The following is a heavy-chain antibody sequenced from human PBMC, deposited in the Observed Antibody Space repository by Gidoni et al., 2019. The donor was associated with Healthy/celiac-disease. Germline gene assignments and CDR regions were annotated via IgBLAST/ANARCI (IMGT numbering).Heavy chain of an antibody. J-gene: IGHJ6*02. Sequence: EVQLVESGGGLVKPGGSLRLSCAASGFTFSSYSMNWALQARGKGLEWVSSISSSSSYIYYADSVKGRFTISRDNAKNSLYLQMNSLRAEDTAVYYCARDTAYGMDVWGQGTTVTVSS. CDR2: ISSSSSYI. CDR1: GFTFSSYS. V-gene: IGHV3-21*01. CDR3: ARDTAYGMDV.